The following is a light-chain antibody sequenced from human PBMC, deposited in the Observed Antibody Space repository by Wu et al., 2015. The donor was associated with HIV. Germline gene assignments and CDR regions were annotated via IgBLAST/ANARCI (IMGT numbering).Light chain of an antibody. J-gene: IGKJ1*01. Sequence: EIVLTQSPGTLSLSPGERATLSCRASQSVSSSYLAWYQQKPGQAPRLLIYGASSRATGIPDRFSGSGSGTEFTLIISSLQSEDFAVYYCHQYNNWLGTFGQGTRVEVK. V-gene: IGKV3-20*01. CDR3: HQYNNWLGT. CDR2: GAS. CDR1: QSVSSSY.